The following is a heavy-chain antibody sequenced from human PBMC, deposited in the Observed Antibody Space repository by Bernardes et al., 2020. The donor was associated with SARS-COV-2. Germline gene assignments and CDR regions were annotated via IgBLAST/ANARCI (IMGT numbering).Heavy chain of an antibody. CDR1: GFNFSNYD. CDR3: VRDSRDFWSAYDY. D-gene: IGHD3-3*01. V-gene: IGHV3-13*01. CDR2: IGPAGDT. J-gene: IGHJ4*02. Sequence: WESLRLSCAASGFNFSNYDMHWVRQVTGKGLEWVSAIGPAGDTYYPGSVKGRFTISRENAKNSLFLQMNSLRAGDTAVYYCVRDSRDFWSAYDYWGQGTLVTVSS.